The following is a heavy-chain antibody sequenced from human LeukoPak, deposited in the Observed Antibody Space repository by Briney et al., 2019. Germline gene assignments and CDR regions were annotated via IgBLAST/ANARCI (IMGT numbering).Heavy chain of an antibody. J-gene: IGHJ4*02. Sequence: SETLSLTCIVSGGSISSGDYYWSWMRQPPGKGLEWIGYIYYSGSTYYNPSLKSRITMSVDTSKNQFSLKLSSVTAADTAVYYCATHSSSYSYFDYWGQGTLVTVSS. CDR1: GGSISSGDYY. CDR2: IYYSGST. CDR3: ATHSSSYSYFDY. V-gene: IGHV4-30-4*01. D-gene: IGHD3-22*01.